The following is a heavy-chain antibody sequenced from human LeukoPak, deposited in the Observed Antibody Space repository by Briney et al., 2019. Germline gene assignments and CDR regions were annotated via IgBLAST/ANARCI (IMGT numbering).Heavy chain of an antibody. CDR1: GYTFTSYA. D-gene: IGHD6-19*01. V-gene: IGHV7-4-1*02. CDR3: AREQWLVPIYYYYGMDV. CDR2: INTNAGNP. J-gene: IGHJ6*02. Sequence: ASVKVSCKASGYTFTSYAMNWVRQAPGQGLEWMGWINTNAGNPTYAQGFTGRFAFSLDTSVSTAYLQISSLEAEDTAVYYCAREQWLVPIYYYYGMDVWGQGTTVTVSS.